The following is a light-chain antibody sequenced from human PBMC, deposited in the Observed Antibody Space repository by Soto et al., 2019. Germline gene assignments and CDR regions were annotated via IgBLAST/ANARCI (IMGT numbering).Light chain of an antibody. CDR1: SSNIGNNY. CDR3: GTWHSDSDV. CDR2: DNN. J-gene: IGLJ1*01. Sequence: QSVLTQPPSVSAAPGQKVTISCSGSSSNIGNNYVSWYQQFPGTAPKVLIYDNNKRPSGIPDRFSGSKSGTSATLGISGLQTGDEADYYCGTWHSDSDVFGSGTKVTVL. V-gene: IGLV1-51*01.